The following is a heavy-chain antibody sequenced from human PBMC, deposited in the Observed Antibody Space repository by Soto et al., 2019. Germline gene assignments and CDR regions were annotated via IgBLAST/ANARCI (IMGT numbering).Heavy chain of an antibody. J-gene: IGHJ6*02. V-gene: IGHV1-69*12. CDR1: GGTFSSYA. D-gene: IGHD3-10*01. CDR3: ARAYYGSGSYQMNYYYYGMDV. Sequence: QVQLVQSGAEVKKPGSSVKVSCKDSGGTFSSYAISWVRQAPGQGLEWMGGIIPIFGTANYAQKFQGRVTITADESTSTAYMELSSLRSEDTAVYYCARAYYGSGSYQMNYYYYGMDVWGQGTTVTVSS. CDR2: IIPIFGTA.